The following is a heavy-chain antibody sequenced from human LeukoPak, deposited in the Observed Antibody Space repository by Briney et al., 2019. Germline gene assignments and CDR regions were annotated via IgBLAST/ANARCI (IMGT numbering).Heavy chain of an antibody. J-gene: IGHJ4*02. Sequence: KPSETLSLTCSVSGGSISSLSYYWGWVRQPPGKGLEWIGSIYYGGRTYYNPSLKSRVTMPVDTSKNQFSLKLSSVTAADTAIYCCATSVTSSSGWYYGYWGQGSLVTVSS. V-gene: IGHV4-39*01. CDR2: IYYGGRT. CDR1: GGSISSLSYY. CDR3: ATSVTSSSGWYYGY. D-gene: IGHD6-19*01.